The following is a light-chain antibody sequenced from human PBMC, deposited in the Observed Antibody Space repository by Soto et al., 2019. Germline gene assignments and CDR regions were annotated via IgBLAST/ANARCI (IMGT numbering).Light chain of an antibody. J-gene: IGLJ2*01. CDR3: SSYTSSSTYVV. V-gene: IGLV2-14*01. CDR2: DDS. CDR1: SSDVGGYNY. Sequence: QSALTQPASVSGSPGQSITISCTGTSSDVGGYNYVSWYQQHPGKAPKLMIYDDSNRPSGVSNRFSGSKSGNTASLTISGLQAEDEAAYYCSSYTSSSTYVVFGGGTKVTVL.